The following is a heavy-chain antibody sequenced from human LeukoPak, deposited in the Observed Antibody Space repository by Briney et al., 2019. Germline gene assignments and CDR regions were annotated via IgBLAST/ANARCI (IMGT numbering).Heavy chain of an antibody. Sequence: SVKVSSKASGGTFSSYAVSWVRQAPGQGLEWMGRIIPIFGIANYAQKFQGRVTITADRSTSTAYMELSSLRSEDTAVYYCARLHSDYGDYWAGSGYYYYGMDVWGQGTTVTVSS. CDR3: ARLHSDYGDYWAGSGYYYYGMDV. J-gene: IGHJ6*02. V-gene: IGHV1-69*04. CDR2: IIPIFGIA. D-gene: IGHD4-17*01. CDR1: GGTFSSYA.